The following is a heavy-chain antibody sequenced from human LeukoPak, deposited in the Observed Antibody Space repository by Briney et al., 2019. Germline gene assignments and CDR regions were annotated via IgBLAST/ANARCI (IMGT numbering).Heavy chain of an antibody. V-gene: IGHV3-30*02. J-gene: IGHJ3*02. CDR2: IRYDGTSK. CDR1: GFTLSSSG. CDR3: AKNGNTFDM. D-gene: IGHD2/OR15-2a*01. Sequence: GGCLRLSCAASGFTLSSSGVHSVSQARGKGMGLVSFIRYDGTSKTYAACVKGRFTISRDYSKNTLYLQMNSRRAEDTAVYYCAKNGNTFDMWGRETRVTVPS.